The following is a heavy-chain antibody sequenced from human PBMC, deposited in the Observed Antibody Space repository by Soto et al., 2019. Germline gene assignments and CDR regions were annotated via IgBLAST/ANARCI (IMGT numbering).Heavy chain of an antibody. J-gene: IGHJ5*02. D-gene: IGHD6-6*01. CDR2: ISYDGSNK. CDR3: ASSGSIAHNWFDP. V-gene: IGHV3-30-3*01. CDR1: GFTFSSYA. Sequence: GGSLRLSCAASGFTFSSYAMHWVRQAPGKGLEWVAVISYDGSNKYYADSVKGRFTISRDNSKNTLYLQMNSLRAEDTAVYYCASSGSIAHNWFDPWGQGTRVTVSS.